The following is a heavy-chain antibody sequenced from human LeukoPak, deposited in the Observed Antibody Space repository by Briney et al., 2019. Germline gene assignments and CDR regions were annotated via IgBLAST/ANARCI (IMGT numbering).Heavy chain of an antibody. CDR1: GFTFSDYY. CDR2: ISSSSSYT. V-gene: IGHV3-11*05. CDR3: ARDVAAFDY. D-gene: IGHD6-25*01. J-gene: IGHJ4*02. Sequence: KSGGSLRLSCAASGFTFSDYYMSWIRQAPGKGLEWVSYISSSSSYTNYADSVKGRFTISRDNAKNSLYLQMNSLRAEDTAVYYCARDVAAFDYWGQGTLVTVSS.